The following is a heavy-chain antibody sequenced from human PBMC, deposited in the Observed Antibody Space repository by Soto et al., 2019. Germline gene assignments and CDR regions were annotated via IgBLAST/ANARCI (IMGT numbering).Heavy chain of an antibody. CDR2: ITRDGYNK. J-gene: IGHJ4*02. CDR1: GFIFKNYA. CDR3: TKSSGGSSSVGMDY. D-gene: IGHD6-6*01. V-gene: IGHV3-30*04. Sequence: LRVTWAFSGFIFKNYAVNLVLQAPGKGLEWVASITRDGYNKYYADSVKGRFTISRDNSKNTLSLQMTALRVEDSSVYYCTKSSGGSSSVGMDYWGPGTLVTVSS.